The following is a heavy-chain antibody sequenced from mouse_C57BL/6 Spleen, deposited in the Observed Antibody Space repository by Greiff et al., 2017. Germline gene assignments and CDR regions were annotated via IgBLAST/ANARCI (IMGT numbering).Heavy chain of an antibody. CDR1: GYSFPDHN. V-gene: IGHV1-39*01. CDR3: ARAYYGSSYGYFDY. Sequence: EFQLQPSGPELVKPGASGKISSKASGYSFPDHNMNWVKQRNGKSLDWIGVINPNYGTTSYNQKFKGKATLTVDQSSSTAYMQLNSLTSEDSAVYYCARAYYGSSYGYFDYWGQGTTLTVSS. D-gene: IGHD1-1*01. CDR2: INPNYGTT. J-gene: IGHJ2*01.